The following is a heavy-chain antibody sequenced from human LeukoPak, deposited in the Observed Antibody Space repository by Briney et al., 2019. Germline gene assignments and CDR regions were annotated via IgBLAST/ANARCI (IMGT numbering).Heavy chain of an antibody. CDR1: GGPINSYY. CDR3: ARGFASGWYSRYDP. Sequence: SETLSLTCTVSGGPINSYYWSWIRQPPGKELEWMGYVYHTGSTNYNPSLKSRVTISVDASTNEFSLKMTSVTAADTAVYYCARGFASGWYSRYDPWGEGTLVTVSS. J-gene: IGHJ5*02. V-gene: IGHV4-59*01. D-gene: IGHD6-19*01. CDR2: VYHTGST.